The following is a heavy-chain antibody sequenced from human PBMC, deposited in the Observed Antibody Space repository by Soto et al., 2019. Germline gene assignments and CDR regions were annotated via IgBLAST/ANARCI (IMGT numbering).Heavy chain of an antibody. J-gene: IGHJ3*02. D-gene: IGHD3-3*01. Sequence: EVQLVESGGGLVQPGRSLRLSCAASGFTFDDYAMHWVRQAPGKGLEWVSGISWNRGSIGYADSVKGRFTISRDNAKNSLYLQMNSLRAEDTALYYCAKAEGVDDFWSGWGAFDIWGQGTMVTVSS. CDR2: ISWNRGSI. CDR1: GFTFDDYA. V-gene: IGHV3-9*01. CDR3: AKAEGVDDFWSGWGAFDI.